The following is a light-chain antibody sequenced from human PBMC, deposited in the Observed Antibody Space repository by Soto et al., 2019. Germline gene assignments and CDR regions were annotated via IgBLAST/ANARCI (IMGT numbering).Light chain of an antibody. CDR2: KAS. CDR3: QHYHSYSEA. CDR1: QTISSW. V-gene: IGKV1-5*03. J-gene: IGKJ1*01. Sequence: DIQMTQCPSTRAASAGDRVTITCRASQTISSWLAWYQQEPGKAPKLLIYKASTLKSGVPSRFSGSGSGTEFTLTISSLQPDDFATYYRQHYHSYSEAFGQGTKVDIK.